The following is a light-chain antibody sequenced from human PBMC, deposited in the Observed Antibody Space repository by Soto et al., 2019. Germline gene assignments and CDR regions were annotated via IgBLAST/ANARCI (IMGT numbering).Light chain of an antibody. Sequence: EIAMTQSPATLSVSPGERATLSCRASQSVSSNLAWHQQKPGQAPRLLIYGVSTRATGIPARFSGSGSGTEFSLTISSLQSEDFAVYYCQQYNNWPLTFGGGTKVEIK. CDR1: QSVSSN. CDR3: QQYNNWPLT. V-gene: IGKV3D-15*01. CDR2: GVS. J-gene: IGKJ4*01.